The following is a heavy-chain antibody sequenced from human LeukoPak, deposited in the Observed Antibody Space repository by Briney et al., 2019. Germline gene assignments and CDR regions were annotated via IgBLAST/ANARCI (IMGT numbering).Heavy chain of an antibody. CDR2: IKQDGSEK. V-gene: IGHV3-7*01. J-gene: IGHJ4*02. Sequence: GGSLRLSCAASGFTFSSYWMSWVRQAPGKGLEWVANIKQDGSEKYYVDSVKGRFTISRDNSKNTLYLQMGSLRAEDMAVYYCARAPVPEGHFDYWGQGTLVTVSS. CDR1: GFTFSSYW. CDR3: ARAPVPEGHFDY.